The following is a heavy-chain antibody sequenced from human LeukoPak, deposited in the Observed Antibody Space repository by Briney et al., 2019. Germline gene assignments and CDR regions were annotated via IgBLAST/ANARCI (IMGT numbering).Heavy chain of an antibody. D-gene: IGHD5-24*01. Sequence: SETLSLTCTVSGDSISSYYWSWIRQSPGKGLEWIGYMYYSGSTKYNPSLKSRVTISVDTSKNQSSLKLSSVTAADTAVYYCARDFTIWGQGTLITVSS. CDR1: GDSISSYY. J-gene: IGHJ4*02. CDR3: ARDFTI. V-gene: IGHV4-59*01. CDR2: MYYSGST.